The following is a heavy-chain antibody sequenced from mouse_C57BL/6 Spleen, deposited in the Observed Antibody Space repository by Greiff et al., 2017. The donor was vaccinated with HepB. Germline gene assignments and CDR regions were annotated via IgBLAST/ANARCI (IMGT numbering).Heavy chain of an antibody. J-gene: IGHJ3*01. Sequence: QVQLQQSGPGLVQPSQSLSITCTVSGFSLTSYGVHWVRQSPGKGLEWLGVIWSGGSTDYNAAFISRLSISKDNSKSQVFFKMNSLQADDTAIYYCARNPGYGSSRAWFAYWGQGTLVTVSA. CDR1: GFSLTSYG. D-gene: IGHD1-1*01. CDR3: ARNPGYGSSRAWFAY. V-gene: IGHV2-2*01. CDR2: IWSGGST.